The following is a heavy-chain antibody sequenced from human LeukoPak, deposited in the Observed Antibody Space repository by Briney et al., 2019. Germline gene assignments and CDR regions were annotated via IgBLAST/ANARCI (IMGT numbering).Heavy chain of an antibody. D-gene: IGHD5-18*01. CDR1: AFTFNNYA. Sequence: GGSLRLSYAAAAFTFNNYAMTWARQAPGKGLEWLSAVSGSTGGSYDSDSVKVRFTISRDNSKNKLYLQRHSVRAEDMAIYYCAKTSYGSCLYYFDYWGQGTLVTVSS. V-gene: IGHV3-23*01. J-gene: IGHJ4*02. CDR3: AKTSYGSCLYYFDY. CDR2: VSGSTGGS.